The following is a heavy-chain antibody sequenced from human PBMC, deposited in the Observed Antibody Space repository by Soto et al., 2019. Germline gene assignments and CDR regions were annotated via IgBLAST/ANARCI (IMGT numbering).Heavy chain of an antibody. Sequence: QVQLQESGPGLVKPSQTLSLTCTVSGGSISSADYYWSWVRQPPGKGLECIGYIYYTGSTYYSPPPRSRVIISVDTSKNQSSLKLSSVTAADPAVYYCARVRTIMILDYWGQGTLVTVSS. CDR1: GGSISSADYY. CDR3: ARVRTIMILDY. V-gene: IGHV4-30-4*01. J-gene: IGHJ4*02. D-gene: IGHD3-16*01. CDR2: IYYTGST.